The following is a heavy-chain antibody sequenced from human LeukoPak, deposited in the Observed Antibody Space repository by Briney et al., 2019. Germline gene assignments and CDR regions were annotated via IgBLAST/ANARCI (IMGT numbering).Heavy chain of an antibody. Sequence: SETLSLTCTVSGGSVSSRPHFWAWLRQTPGKGLEWIGTIYYTGSANYNPSLKSRVTMSVDTSKDHFSLNLSSVTATDTAVYYCARDRSYGYFDYWGQGTQVTVSS. V-gene: IGHV4-39*02. D-gene: IGHD5-18*01. CDR2: IYYTGSA. CDR3: ARDRSYGYFDY. J-gene: IGHJ4*02. CDR1: GGSVSSRPHF.